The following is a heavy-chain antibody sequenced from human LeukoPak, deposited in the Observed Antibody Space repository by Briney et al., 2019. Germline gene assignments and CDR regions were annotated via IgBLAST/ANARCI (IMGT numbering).Heavy chain of an antibody. CDR2: IYYSGST. CDR3: ARVESPPHSIAARPGAFDI. J-gene: IGHJ3*02. Sequence: SETLSLTCAVYGGSFSGYYWSWIRQPPGKGLEWIGYIYYSGSTNYNPSLKSRVTISVDTSKNQFSLKLSSVTAADTAVYYCARVESPPHSIAARPGAFDIWGQGTMVTVSS. D-gene: IGHD6-6*01. CDR1: GGSFSGYY. V-gene: IGHV4-59*01.